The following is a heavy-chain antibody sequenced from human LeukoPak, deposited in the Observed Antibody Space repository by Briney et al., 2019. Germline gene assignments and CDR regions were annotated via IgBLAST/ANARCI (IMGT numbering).Heavy chain of an antibody. J-gene: IGHJ4*02. CDR1: GCTFSSYA. D-gene: IGHD3-3*01. Sequence: GSLRLSCAASGCTFSSYAMSWVRQAPGKGLEWVSAISGSGGSTYYADSVKGRFTISRDNSKNTLYLQMNSPRAEDTAVYYCAKDSLYYDSTEFDYWGQGTLVTVSS. CDR2: ISGSGGST. V-gene: IGHV3-23*01. CDR3: AKDSLYYDSTEFDY.